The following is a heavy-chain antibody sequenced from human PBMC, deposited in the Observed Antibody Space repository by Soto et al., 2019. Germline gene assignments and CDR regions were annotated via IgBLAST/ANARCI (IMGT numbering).Heavy chain of an antibody. V-gene: IGHV1-69*06. CDR3: TRRGRQSANWFDP. Sequence: QEQLVQSGAEVKTPGSSVKVSCKASGGNFNSFSIDWVRQAPGQGLEWMGGIIPMSGRPNYAQRFQGRVTFSADKSTNTVYMEVNSLTYEDTAVYYCTRRGRQSANWFDPWGQGTLVTVSS. CDR1: GGNFNSFS. J-gene: IGHJ5*02. CDR2: IIPMSGRP.